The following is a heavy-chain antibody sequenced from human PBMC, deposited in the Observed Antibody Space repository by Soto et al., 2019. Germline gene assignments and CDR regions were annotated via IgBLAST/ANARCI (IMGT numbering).Heavy chain of an antibody. D-gene: IGHD3-10*01. CDR3: AKASGESYPGSRLFDY. V-gene: IGHV3-33*06. J-gene: IGHJ4*02. CDR2: IWYDGSNK. Sequence: GGSLRLSCAASGFTLSSYGMHWVRQAPGKGLEWVAVIWYDGSNKYYADSVKGRFTISRDNSKNTLYLQMNSLRAEDTAVYYCAKASGESYPGSRLFDYWGQGTRVTVSS. CDR1: GFTLSSYG.